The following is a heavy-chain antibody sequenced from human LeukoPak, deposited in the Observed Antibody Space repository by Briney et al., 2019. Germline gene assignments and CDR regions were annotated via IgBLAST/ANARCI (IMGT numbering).Heavy chain of an antibody. D-gene: IGHD6-13*01. J-gene: IGHJ3*02. V-gene: IGHV4-34*01. Sequence: PSETLSLTCAVYGGSFSGYYWSWIRQPPGKGLEWIGEINHSGSTNYNPSLKSRVTISVDKSKNQFSLKLSSVTAADTAVYYCASISSSWYGNAFDIWGQGTMVTVSS. CDR2: INHSGST. CDR3: ASISSSWYGNAFDI. CDR1: GGSFSGYY.